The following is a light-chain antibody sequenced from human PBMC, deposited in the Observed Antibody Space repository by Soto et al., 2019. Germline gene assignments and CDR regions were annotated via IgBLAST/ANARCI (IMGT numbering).Light chain of an antibody. CDR1: SSNIGSNT. Sequence: QSVLTQPPSASGTPGQRVTISCSGSSSNIGSNTVNWYQQLPGTAPKLLIYSNNQRPSGVPDRFPGSKSGTSASLAISGLQAEDGADYYCAAWDDSLNGVVFGGGTKLTVL. V-gene: IGLV1-44*01. J-gene: IGLJ2*01. CDR3: AAWDDSLNGVV. CDR2: SNN.